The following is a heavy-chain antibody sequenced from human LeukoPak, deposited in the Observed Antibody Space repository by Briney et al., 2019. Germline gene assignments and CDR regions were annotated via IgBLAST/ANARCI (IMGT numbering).Heavy chain of an antibody. D-gene: IGHD3-10*01. CDR1: GGTFSSYA. J-gene: IGHJ5*02. V-gene: IGHV1-69*04. CDR3: ARDSSPVRGVIIGP. Sequence: GASVKVSCKASGGTFSSYAVSWVRQAPGQGLEWMGRIIPILGIANYAQKFQGRVTITADKSTSTAYMELSSLRSEDTAVYYCARDSSPVRGVIIGPWGQGTLVTVSS. CDR2: IIPILGIA.